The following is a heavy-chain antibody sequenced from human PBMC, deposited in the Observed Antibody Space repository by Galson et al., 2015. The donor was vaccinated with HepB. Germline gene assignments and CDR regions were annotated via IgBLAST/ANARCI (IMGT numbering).Heavy chain of an antibody. J-gene: IGHJ6*02. CDR2: ISAYNGNT. CDR3: ARVKWELLPNYYYYGMDV. CDR1: GYTFTSYG. D-gene: IGHD1-26*01. Sequence: SVKVSCKASGYTFTSYGISWVRQAPGQGLEWMGWISAYNGNTNYAQKLQGRVTMTTDTSTSTAYMELRSLRSDDTAVYYCARVKWELLPNYYYYGMDVWGQGTTVTVSS. V-gene: IGHV1-18*01.